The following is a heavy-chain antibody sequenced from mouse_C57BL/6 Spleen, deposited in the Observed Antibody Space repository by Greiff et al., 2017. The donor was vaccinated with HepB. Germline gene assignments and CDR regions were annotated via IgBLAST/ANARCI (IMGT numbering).Heavy chain of an antibody. J-gene: IGHJ4*01. CDR1: GYAFSSYW. CDR3: ARRSHYAMDY. V-gene: IGHV1-80*01. CDR2: IYPGDGDT. Sequence: VMLVESGAELVKPGASVKISCKASGYAFSSYWMNWVKQRPGKGLEWIGQIYPGDGDTNYNGKFKGKATLTADKSSSTAYMQLSSLTSEDSAVYFCARRSHYAMDYWGQGTSVTVSS. D-gene: IGHD1-1*01.